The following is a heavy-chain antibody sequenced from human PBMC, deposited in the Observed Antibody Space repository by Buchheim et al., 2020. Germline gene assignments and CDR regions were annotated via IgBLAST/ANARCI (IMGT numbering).Heavy chain of an antibody. CDR2: IIPILGIA. D-gene: IGHD4-23*01. CDR1: GGTFSSYT. V-gene: IGHV1-69*02. CDR3: ARGARTRWDDYGGNSSAFDI. Sequence: QVQLVQSGAEVKKPGSSVKVSCKASGGTFSSYTISWVRQAPGQGLEWMGRIIPILGIANYAQKFQGRVTITADKSTSTAYMELSSLRSEDTAVYYCARGARTRWDDYGGNSSAFDIWGQGT. J-gene: IGHJ3*02.